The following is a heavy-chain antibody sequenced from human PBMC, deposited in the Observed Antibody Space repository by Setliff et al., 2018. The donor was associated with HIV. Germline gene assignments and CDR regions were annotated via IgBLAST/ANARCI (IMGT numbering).Heavy chain of an antibody. Sequence: GGSLRLSCAASGFTFSSYGMHWVRQAPGKGLEWVAVVSYDGSYKNYADSVKGRFTISRDNSRSTIYVQMNSLRAEDTAVYYCASVLFNRKGWHWDRWGQGTLVTVSS. CDR2: VSYDGSYK. CDR3: ASVLFNRKGWHWDR. D-gene: IGHD6-19*01. J-gene: IGHJ4*02. CDR1: GFTFSSYG. V-gene: IGHV3-33*05.